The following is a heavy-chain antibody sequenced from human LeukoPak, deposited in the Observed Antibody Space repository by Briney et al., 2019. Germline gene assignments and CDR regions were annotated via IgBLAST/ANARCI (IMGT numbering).Heavy chain of an antibody. CDR2: ISYDGSNK. V-gene: IGHV3-30-3*01. CDR3: ARTYYDFWSGYSERGYFDY. Sequence: GGSLRLSCAASGFTFSSYAMHWVRQAPGKGLEWVAVISYDGSNKYYADSVKGRFTISRDNSKNTLYLQMNSLRAEDTAVYYCARTYYDFWSGYSERGYFDYWGQGTLVTVSS. CDR1: GFTFSSYA. J-gene: IGHJ4*02. D-gene: IGHD3-3*01.